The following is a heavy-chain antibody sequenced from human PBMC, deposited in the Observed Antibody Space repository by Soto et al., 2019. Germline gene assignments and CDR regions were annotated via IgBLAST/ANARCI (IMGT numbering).Heavy chain of an antibody. V-gene: IGHV4-59*01. CDR2: IYYSGST. Sequence: PSETLSLTCTVSGGSISSYYWSWIRQPPGKGLERIGYIYYSGSTNYNPSLKSRVTISVDTSKNQFSLKLSSVTAADTAVYYCARDSVAGTDYWGQGTLVTVSS. D-gene: IGHD6-19*01. CDR1: GGSISSYY. J-gene: IGHJ4*02. CDR3: ARDSVAGTDY.